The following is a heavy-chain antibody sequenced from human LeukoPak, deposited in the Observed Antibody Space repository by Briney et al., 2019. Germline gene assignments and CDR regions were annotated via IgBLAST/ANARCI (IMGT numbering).Heavy chain of an antibody. J-gene: IGHJ4*01. CDR1: GGSISSGSYY. CDR2: IYTSGST. V-gene: IGHV4-61*02. CDR3: ARSRYGVLDY. D-gene: IGHD4-17*01. Sequence: SQTLSPTCTVSGGSISSGSYYWSWIRQPAGKGLEWIGRIYTSGSTNYNPSLKSRVTISVDTSKNQFSLKLSSVTAADTAVYYCARSRYGVLDYWGHGTLVTVSS.